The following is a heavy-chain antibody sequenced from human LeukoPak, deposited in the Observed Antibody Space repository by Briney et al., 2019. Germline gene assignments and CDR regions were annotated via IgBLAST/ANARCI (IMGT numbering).Heavy chain of an antibody. Sequence: GGSQRLSCAASGFTFSSYAMHWVRQAPGKGLEWVAVISYDGSNKYYADSVKGRFTISRDNSKNTLYLQMNSLRAEDTAVYYCASGHSSGYLLVGSAFDIWGQGTMVTVSS. CDR3: ASGHSSGYLLVGSAFDI. CDR1: GFTFSSYA. CDR2: ISYDGSNK. D-gene: IGHD3-22*01. V-gene: IGHV3-30-3*01. J-gene: IGHJ3*02.